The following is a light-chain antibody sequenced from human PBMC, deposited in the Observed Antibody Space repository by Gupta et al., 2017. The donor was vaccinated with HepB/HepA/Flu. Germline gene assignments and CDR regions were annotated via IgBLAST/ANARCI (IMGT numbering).Light chain of an antibody. J-gene: IGKJ1*01. CDR1: QSISSW. CDR3: QQYNSWWT. Sequence: DIQMTQSPSTLSASVGARVTITCRASQSISSWLAWYQQKPGKAPKLLIYKASSLESGVPSRFSGSGSGTEFTLPIGSLQPYDFATYYCQQYNSWWTFGQGTKVEIK. CDR2: KAS. V-gene: IGKV1-5*03.